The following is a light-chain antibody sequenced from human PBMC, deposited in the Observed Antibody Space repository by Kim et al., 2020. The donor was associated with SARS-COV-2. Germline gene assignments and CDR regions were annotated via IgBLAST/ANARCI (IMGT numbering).Light chain of an antibody. V-gene: IGLV2-14*03. CDR3: SSYTSSSTYG. CDR2: DVS. J-gene: IGLJ1*01. CDR1: SSDVGGYNY. Sequence: GQSITISCTGTSSDVGGYNYVAWYQKHPGKAPKLMIYDVSNRPSGVSNRFSGSKSGNTASLTISGLQAEDEADYYCSSYTSSSTYGFGTGTKVTVL.